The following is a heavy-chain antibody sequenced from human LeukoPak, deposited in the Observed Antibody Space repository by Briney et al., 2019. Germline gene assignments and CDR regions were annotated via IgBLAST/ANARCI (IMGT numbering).Heavy chain of an antibody. D-gene: IGHD2-21*01. V-gene: IGHV4-34*01. Sequence: PSETLSLTCAVYGGSFSGYYWSWIRQPPGKGLEWIGEINHSGSTNYNPSLKSRVTISVDTSENQFSLKLSSVTAADTAVYYCARVILAIYSYNWFDPWGQGTLVTVSS. J-gene: IGHJ5*02. CDR3: ARVILAIYSYNWFDP. CDR1: GGSFSGYY. CDR2: INHSGST.